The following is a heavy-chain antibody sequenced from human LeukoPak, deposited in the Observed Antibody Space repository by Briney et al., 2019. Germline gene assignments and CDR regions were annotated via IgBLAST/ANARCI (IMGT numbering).Heavy chain of an antibody. J-gene: IGHJ4*02. CDR1: GFSLDNYY. D-gene: IGHD1-26*01. Sequence: GASVKVSCKASGFSLDNYYMHWVRLAPGQGLERVGGIIPIFGTANYAQKFQGRVTITADESTSTAYMELSSLRSEDTAVYYCAREGLEWERYRGSYYFDYWGQGTLVTVSS. V-gene: IGHV1-69*13. CDR3: AREGLEWERYRGSYYFDY. CDR2: IIPIFGTA.